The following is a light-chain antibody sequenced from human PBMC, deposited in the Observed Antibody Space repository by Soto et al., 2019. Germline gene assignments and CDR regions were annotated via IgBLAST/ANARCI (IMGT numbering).Light chain of an antibody. CDR1: QSVIRY. CDR2: DIS. Sequence: EIVLTQSPATLSLSPGESATLSCRASQSVIRYLACYQQKPGQAPRLLIYDISNRATGIPARFGGSGSGTDFPLTISSLEPEDFALYYCQQRGNWPLYTFGQGTKLEIK. J-gene: IGKJ2*01. CDR3: QQRGNWPLYT. V-gene: IGKV3-11*01.